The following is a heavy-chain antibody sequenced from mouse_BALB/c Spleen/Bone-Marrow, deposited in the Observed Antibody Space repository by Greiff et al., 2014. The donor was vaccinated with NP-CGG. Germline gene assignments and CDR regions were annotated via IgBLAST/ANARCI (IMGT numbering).Heavy chain of an antibody. V-gene: IGHV14-3*02. CDR1: GFNIKDTY. CDR2: IDPANDYT. CDR3: ATLTGTFDY. J-gene: IGHJ2*01. D-gene: IGHD4-1*01. Sequence: EVQLQQSGAGLVRPGASVKLSCTASGFNIKDTYMHWVKQRPEQGLEWIGRIDPANDYTKYDPKFQGTATITADTSSNTAYLQXXXLTXEDTAVYYCATLTGTFDYWGQGTTLAVSS.